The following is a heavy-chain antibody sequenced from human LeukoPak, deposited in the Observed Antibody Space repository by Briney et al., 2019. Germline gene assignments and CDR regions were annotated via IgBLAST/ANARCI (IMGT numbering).Heavy chain of an antibody. V-gene: IGHV3-48*03. J-gene: IGHJ6*02. CDR2: ISSSGSTI. Sequence: GGSLRLSCAASGFTFSSYEMNWVRQAPGKGLEWVSYISSSGSTIYYADSVKGRFTISRDNAKNSLYLQMNSLRAEDTAVYYCARGGTTVTNGDLDYYYYCMDVWGQGTTVTVSS. D-gene: IGHD4-17*01. CDR3: ARGGTTVTNGDLDYYYYCMDV. CDR1: GFTFSSYE.